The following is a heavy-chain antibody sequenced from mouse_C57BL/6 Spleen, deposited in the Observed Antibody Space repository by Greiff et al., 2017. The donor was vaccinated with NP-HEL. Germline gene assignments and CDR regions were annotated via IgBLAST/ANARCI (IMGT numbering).Heavy chain of an antibody. CDR2: IYPGSGST. CDR1: GYTFTSYW. D-gene: IGHD1-1*01. Sequence: VQRVESGAELVKPGASVKMSCKASGYTFTSYWITWVKQRPGQGLEWIGDIYPGSGSTNYNEKFKSKATLTVDTSSSTAYMQLSSLTSEDSAVYYCAYYYCSSYEVNYAMDYWGQGTSVTVSS. V-gene: IGHV1-55*01. J-gene: IGHJ4*01. CDR3: AYYYCSSYEVNYAMDY.